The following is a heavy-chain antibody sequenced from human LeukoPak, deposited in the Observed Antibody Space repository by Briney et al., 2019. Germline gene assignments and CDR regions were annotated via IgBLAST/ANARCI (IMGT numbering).Heavy chain of an antibody. CDR2: VSNSGTT. CDR1: GYSVSSGYY. D-gene: IGHD6-19*01. J-gene: IGHJ4*02. CDR3: ARAPGSGWSD. V-gene: IGHV4-38-2*02. Sequence: SETLSPTCIVSGYSVSSGYYWGWSRRSPGKGLEWLAAVSNSGTTYYSPSLKGRVTISLDTFKNEFSLRLTSVTAADTGVYYCARAPGSGWSDWGQGARVTVSS.